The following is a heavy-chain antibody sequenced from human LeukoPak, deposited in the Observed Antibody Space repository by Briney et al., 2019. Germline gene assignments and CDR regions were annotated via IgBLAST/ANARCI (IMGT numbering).Heavy chain of an antibody. CDR2: IDPSDSYT. J-gene: IGHJ6*04. Sequence: GESLKISCKGSGYSFTSYWISWVRQMPGKGLEWMGRIDPSDSYTNYSPSFQGRVTISADKSISTAYLQWSSLKASDTAMYYCARPAVPAAIDYYYGMDVWGKGTTVTVSS. V-gene: IGHV5-10-1*01. CDR3: ARPAVPAAIDYYYGMDV. CDR1: GYSFTSYW. D-gene: IGHD2-2*01.